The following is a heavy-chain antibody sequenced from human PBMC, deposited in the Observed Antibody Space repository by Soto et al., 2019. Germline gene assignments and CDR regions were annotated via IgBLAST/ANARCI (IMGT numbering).Heavy chain of an antibody. V-gene: IGHV4-61*01. Sequence: ETLSLTCTVSGGSVSSGSYYWSWIRQPPGKGLEWIGYIYYSGSTNYNPSLKSRVTISVDTSKNQFSLKLSSVTAADTAVYYCARDGSGLYCSGGSCYLGGMDVWGQGTTVTVSS. J-gene: IGHJ6*02. D-gene: IGHD2-15*01. CDR3: ARDGSGLYCSGGSCYLGGMDV. CDR1: GGSVSSGSYY. CDR2: IYYSGST.